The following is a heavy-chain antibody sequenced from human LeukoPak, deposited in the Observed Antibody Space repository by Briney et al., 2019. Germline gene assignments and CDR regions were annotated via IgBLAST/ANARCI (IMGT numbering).Heavy chain of an antibody. V-gene: IGHV4-34*01. D-gene: IGHD2-2*02. CDR2: INHSGST. CDR3: ARGYCSSTSCYTASDYGMDV. Sequence: SETLSLTCAVYGGSFSGYYWSWIRQPPGKGLEWIGEINHSGSTNYNPSLKSRVTISVDTSKNQFSLKLSSVTAADTAVYYCARGYCSSTSCYTASDYGMDVWGQGTTVTVSS. J-gene: IGHJ6*02. CDR1: GGSFSGYY.